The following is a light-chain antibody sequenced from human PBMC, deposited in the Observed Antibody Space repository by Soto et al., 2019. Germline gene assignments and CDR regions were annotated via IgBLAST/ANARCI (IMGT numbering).Light chain of an antibody. Sequence: QSVLTQPPSASGTPGQRVIISCPGSSSNIGSNTVNWYQQLPGTAPKLLIYSNNQRPSGVPDRFSGSTSGTSASLAISGLQSEDEADYYCAAWDDSLNGYVFGPGTKVTVL. J-gene: IGLJ1*01. CDR1: SSNIGSNT. V-gene: IGLV1-44*01. CDR2: SNN. CDR3: AAWDDSLNGYV.